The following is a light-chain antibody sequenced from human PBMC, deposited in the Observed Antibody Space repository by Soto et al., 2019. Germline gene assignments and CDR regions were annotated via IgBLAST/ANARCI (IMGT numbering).Light chain of an antibody. J-gene: IGLJ2*01. V-gene: IGLV2-14*01. CDR1: RSDVGGYNY. Sequence: QSVLTHPASVSGSPGQSITISCTGTRSDVGGYNYVSWYQQHPGKAPKLMIYDVSNRPSGVSNRFSGSKSGNTASLTISGLQAEDEADYYCSSYTSSSTPYVVFGGGTKLTVL. CDR3: SSYTSSSTPYVV. CDR2: DVS.